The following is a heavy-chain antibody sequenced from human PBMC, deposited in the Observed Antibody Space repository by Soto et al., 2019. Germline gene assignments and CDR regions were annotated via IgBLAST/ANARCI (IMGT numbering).Heavy chain of an antibody. CDR1: GYSFSSYW. CDR3: ARPTNRGKYYYGMDV. J-gene: IGHJ6*02. V-gene: IGHV5-51*01. CDR2: IYPGDSDT. Sequence: GESLKISCKGSGYSFSSYWIGWARQMPGKGLECMGIIYPGDSDTRYSPSFQGQVTISADKSISTAYLQWSSLKASDTAMYYCARPTNRGKYYYGMDVWGQGTTVTVSS. D-gene: IGHD2-8*01.